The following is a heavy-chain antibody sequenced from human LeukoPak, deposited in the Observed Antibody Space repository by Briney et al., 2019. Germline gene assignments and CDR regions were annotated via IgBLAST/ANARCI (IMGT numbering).Heavy chain of an antibody. D-gene: IGHD6-19*01. V-gene: IGHV4-34*01. CDR2: INHSGST. CDR3: ARGRQWSSGCNFDI. Sequence: PSETLSLTCGVYGGSFSGYYWTYIRQPPGKGLEWIGEINHSGSTNYNPSLKSRVTISVDTSKNQFSLKLSSVTAADTAVYYCARGRQWSSGCNFDIWGQGTMVTVSS. J-gene: IGHJ3*02. CDR1: GGSFSGYY.